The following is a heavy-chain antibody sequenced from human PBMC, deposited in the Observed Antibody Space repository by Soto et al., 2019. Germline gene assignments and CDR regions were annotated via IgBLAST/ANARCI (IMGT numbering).Heavy chain of an antibody. V-gene: IGHV1-69*02. Sequence: QVQLVQSGAEVKKPGSSVKVSCKASGGTFSSYTISWVRQAPGQGLEWMGRIIPILGIANYAQKFQGRVTITADKSTSTAYMELSSLRSEDTAVYYCAAGGDPGEGVDYWGQGTLVTVSS. CDR3: AAGGDPGEGVDY. CDR2: IIPILGIA. CDR1: GGTFSSYT. J-gene: IGHJ4*02. D-gene: IGHD2-21*02.